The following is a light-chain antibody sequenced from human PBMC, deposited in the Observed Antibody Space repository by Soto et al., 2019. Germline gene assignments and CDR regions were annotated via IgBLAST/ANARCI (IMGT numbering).Light chain of an antibody. CDR2: DAS. J-gene: IGKJ5*01. V-gene: IGKV3-11*01. CDR3: QQRSNWPIT. Sequence: EIVLTQSPATLSLSPGERATLSCRTSQSVGNYFAWYQQKPGRAPRLLIYDASNRATGIPARFIGSGSGTDFTLTISSLEPEDFAVYYCQQRSNWPITFGQGTRLEIK. CDR1: QSVGNY.